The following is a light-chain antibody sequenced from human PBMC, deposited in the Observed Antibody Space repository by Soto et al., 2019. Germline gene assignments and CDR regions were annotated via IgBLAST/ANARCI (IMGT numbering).Light chain of an antibody. V-gene: IGKV1-39*01. CDR3: QQSFSTPWT. CDR2: AAS. J-gene: IGKJ1*01. CDR1: QSISSY. Sequence: DIQMTQSPSSLSASVGDRVTITCRASQSISSYLIWHQQKPGKAPNLLIYAASSLQSGVQSRFSGSGSGTDFTLTISSLQPEDFATYYCQQSFSTPWTFGQGTKVEIK.